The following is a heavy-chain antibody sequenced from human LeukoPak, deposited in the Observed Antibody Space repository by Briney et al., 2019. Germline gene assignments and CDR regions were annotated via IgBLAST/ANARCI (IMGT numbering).Heavy chain of an antibody. J-gene: IGHJ4*02. Sequence: PSETLSLTCTVSGGSISSSSYYWGWIRQPPGKGLEWVGSIYYSGSTYYNPSLKSRVTVSVDTSKNQFSLKLSSVTPADTAVYYCARILVARGLLDYWGQGTLVTVSS. CDR3: ARILVARGLLDY. V-gene: IGHV4-39*01. D-gene: IGHD2-21*01. CDR2: IYYSGST. CDR1: GGSISSSSYY.